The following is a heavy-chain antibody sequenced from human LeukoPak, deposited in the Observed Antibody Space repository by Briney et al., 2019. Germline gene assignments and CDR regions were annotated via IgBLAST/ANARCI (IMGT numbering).Heavy chain of an antibody. CDR2: IRYDGSNK. D-gene: IGHD3-10*01. V-gene: IGHV3-30*02. Sequence: GRSLRLSCAASGFTFSSYGMHWVRHAPGKGLEWVAFIRYDGSNKYYADSVKGRFTISRDNSKNTLYLQMNSLRAEDTAVYYCAKGGAGSGSSYYYYYYMDVWGKGTTVTISS. CDR3: AKGGAGSGSSYYYYYYMDV. CDR1: GFTFSSYG. J-gene: IGHJ6*03.